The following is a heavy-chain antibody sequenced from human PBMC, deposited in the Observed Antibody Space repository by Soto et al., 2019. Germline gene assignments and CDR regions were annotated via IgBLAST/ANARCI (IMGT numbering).Heavy chain of an antibody. CDR1: GDSVFSNSAA. CDR3: ARVSTMGGHFDY. D-gene: IGHD1-26*01. Sequence: QVQLQQSGPGLVKPSQTLSLTCVISGDSVFSNSAAWNWIRQSPSRGLEWLGRTYYRSKWYNDYEVSVKSRIIINPDTSKNQFSLHLNSVTPDDTAVYYCARVSTMGGHFDYWGQGTLVTVSS. V-gene: IGHV6-1*01. J-gene: IGHJ4*02. CDR2: TYYRSKWYN.